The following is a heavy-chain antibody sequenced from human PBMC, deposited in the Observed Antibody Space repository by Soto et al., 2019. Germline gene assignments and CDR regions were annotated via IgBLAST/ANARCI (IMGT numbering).Heavy chain of an antibody. CDR3: ARTTVTTRPGNWLDP. D-gene: IGHD4-17*01. J-gene: IGHJ5*02. V-gene: IGHV4-39*02. CDR1: GDSISSSSSY. Sequence: QLQLQESGPGLVKPSETLSLTCSVSGDSISSSSSYWGWIREPPGKGLEWIGSVYYAGNTYYNPSLNSRITISVDTSNNHFSLKMDSVTAADTAVYYCARTTVTTRPGNWLDPWGQGALVTVSS. CDR2: VYYAGNT.